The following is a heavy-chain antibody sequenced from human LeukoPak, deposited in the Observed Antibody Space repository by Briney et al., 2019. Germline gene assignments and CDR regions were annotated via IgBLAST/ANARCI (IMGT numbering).Heavy chain of an antibody. D-gene: IGHD2-15*01. CDR1: GITSSDNF. V-gene: IGHV3-11*01. CDR3: ASAVVAPDQDPPFDY. CDR2: ISKSDGTT. Sequence: GGSLRLSCAASGITSSDNFMSWIRQASGKGLEWISYISKSDGTTYYADTVKGRFTISRDSAKKSVYLYMNSLRAEDTAVYYCASAVVAPDQDPPFDYWGQGTLVTVSS. J-gene: IGHJ4*02.